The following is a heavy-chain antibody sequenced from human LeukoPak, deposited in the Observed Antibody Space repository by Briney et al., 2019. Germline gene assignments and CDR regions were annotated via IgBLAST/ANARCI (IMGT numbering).Heavy chain of an antibody. CDR2: IYPGDSDT. D-gene: IGHD4-17*01. J-gene: IGHJ4*02. CDR1: GYTFNKNY. Sequence: AESLKISCKASGYTFNKNYIAWVRQVSGKGLEWMGIIYPGDSDTRYSPSFQGHVTISADESISTAFLQWSSVEATDSAMYYCVRGNQKYGDYVRDWGQGTLVTISS. V-gene: IGHV5-51*01. CDR3: VRGNQKYGDYVRD.